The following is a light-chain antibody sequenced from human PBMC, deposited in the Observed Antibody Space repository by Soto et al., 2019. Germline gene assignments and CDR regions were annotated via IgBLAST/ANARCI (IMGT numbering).Light chain of an antibody. J-gene: IGKJ5*01. CDR1: QSISSSY. V-gene: IGKV3D-20*02. CDR3: QQRSNWPIT. Sequence: IVLTQSPGTLSLSPGEIATLSCSASQSISSSYLAWYHQKPGQPPRLLIYDASTRATGIPARFSGSGSGTDFTLTISSLEPEDFAVYYCQQRSNWPITFGQGTRLEI. CDR2: DAS.